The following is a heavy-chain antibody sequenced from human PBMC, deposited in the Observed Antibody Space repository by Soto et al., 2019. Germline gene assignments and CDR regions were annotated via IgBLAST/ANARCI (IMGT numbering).Heavy chain of an antibody. J-gene: IGHJ3*02. CDR1: GFTFGDYE. CDR2: LSRSGNTI. D-gene: IGHD6-19*01. CDR3: VRSSGWYEAEAFDM. Sequence: QVQLVESGGGLVQPGGSLRLSCAASGFTFGDYEMSWIRQAAGKGPEWVSFLSRSGNTIYYADSVKGRLSISRDNAENSLYMEMESLRVEDTATYFFVRSSGWYEAEAFDMWGQGTMVTVSA. V-gene: IGHV3-11*01.